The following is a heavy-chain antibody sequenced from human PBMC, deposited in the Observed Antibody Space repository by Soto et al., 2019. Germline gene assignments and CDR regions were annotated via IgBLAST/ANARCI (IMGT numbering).Heavy chain of an antibody. CDR3: ARASADRTGTTFFDY. D-gene: IGHD1-1*01. CDR2: INHSGST. V-gene: IGHV4-34*01. CDR1: GGSFSSYY. J-gene: IGHJ4*02. Sequence: QVHLQQWGAGLLKPSETLSLTSAVYGGSFSSYYWTWIRQPPGEGLEWIGEINHSGSTNHNPSLKSRVTISVVTSKNQISLKVSSVTAADTAVYYCARASADRTGTTFFDYWGQGTRVTVSS.